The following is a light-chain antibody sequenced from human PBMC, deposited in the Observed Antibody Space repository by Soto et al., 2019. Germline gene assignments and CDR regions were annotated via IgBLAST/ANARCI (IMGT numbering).Light chain of an antibody. CDR2: DTS. CDR1: QGIGDT. J-gene: IGKJ2*01. Sequence: EVVMRQSPATLSVSPGEGATLSCRASQGIGDTLAWYQHKPGQTPRLLIYDTSTRATGVPARFSGSRSGTEFTLTINSLQSEDFAMYYCLHCGDSPPDTFGQGTRLEIK. V-gene: IGKV3-15*01. CDR3: LHCGDSPPDT.